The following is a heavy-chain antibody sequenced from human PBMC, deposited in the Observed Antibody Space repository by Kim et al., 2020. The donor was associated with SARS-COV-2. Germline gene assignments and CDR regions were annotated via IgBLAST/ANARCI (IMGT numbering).Heavy chain of an antibody. J-gene: IGHJ6*02. V-gene: IGHV3-30-3*01. CDR3: ARARGGSYYYGMDV. D-gene: IGHD1-26*01. CDR1: GFTFSSYA. Sequence: GGSLRLSCAASGFTFSSYAMHWVRQVPGKGLEWVAVISYDGSNKYYADSVKGRFTISRDNSKNTLYLQMNSLRAEDTAVYYCARARGGSYYYGMDVWGQGTTVTVSS. CDR2: ISYDGSNK.